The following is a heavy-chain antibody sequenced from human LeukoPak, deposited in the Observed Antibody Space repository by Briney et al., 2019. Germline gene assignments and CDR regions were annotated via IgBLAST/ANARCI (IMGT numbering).Heavy chain of an antibody. CDR1: GFSFSGSA. D-gene: IGHD3-10*01. V-gene: IGHV3-73*01. CDR2: IRSKTNNYAT. J-gene: IGHJ4*02. CDR3: AGNYYGSGSYADFDY. Sequence: GGSLRLSCAASGFSFSGSAIHWVRQASGKGLEWIGRIRSKTNNYATVYVESVKGRFTISRDDAKNTAFLQMNSLKTEDTAVYYCAGNYYGSGSYADFDYWGQGTLVTVSS.